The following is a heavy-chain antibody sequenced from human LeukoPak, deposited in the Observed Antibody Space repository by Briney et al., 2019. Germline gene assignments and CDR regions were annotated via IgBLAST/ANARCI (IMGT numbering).Heavy chain of an antibody. CDR2: IGTAGDT. Sequence: GGSLRLSCAASGFIFSSYDMHWVRQATGKGLEWVSAIGTAGDTYYPGSVKGRFTISRENAKNSLYLQMNSLRAGDTAVYYCARVRYGGAFDIWGQGTMVTVSS. J-gene: IGHJ3*02. V-gene: IGHV3-13*04. D-gene: IGHD3-9*01. CDR1: GFIFSSYD. CDR3: ARVRYGGAFDI.